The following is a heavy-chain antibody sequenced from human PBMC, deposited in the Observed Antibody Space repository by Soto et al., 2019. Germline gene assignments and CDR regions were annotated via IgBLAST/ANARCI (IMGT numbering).Heavy chain of an antibody. CDR2: IYHSGST. Sequence: SETLSLTCTVSGGSISSSSYYWGWIRQPPGKEQEWIGAIYHSGSTYYHPSLKSRVTISLDTSKNQFSLRLTSLTAADTAVYFCARQTGGFGYYFDYWGQGTLVTVSS. D-gene: IGHD3-16*01. J-gene: IGHJ4*02. V-gene: IGHV4-39*01. CDR3: ARQTGGFGYYFDY. CDR1: GGSISSSSYY.